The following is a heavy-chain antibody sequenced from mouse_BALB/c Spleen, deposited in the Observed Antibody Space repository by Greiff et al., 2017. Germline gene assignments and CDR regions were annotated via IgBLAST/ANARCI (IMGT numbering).Heavy chain of an antibody. CDR2: IDPANGNT. V-gene: IGHV14-3*02. CDR3: ARDYGLDY. Sequence: EVKLVESGAELVKPGASVKLSCTASGFNIKDTYMHWVKQRPEQGLEWIGRIDPANGNTKYDPKFQGKATITADTSSNTAYLQLSSLTSEDTAVYYCARDYGLDYWGQGTTLTVSS. D-gene: IGHD1-2*01. CDR1: GFNIKDTY. J-gene: IGHJ2*01.